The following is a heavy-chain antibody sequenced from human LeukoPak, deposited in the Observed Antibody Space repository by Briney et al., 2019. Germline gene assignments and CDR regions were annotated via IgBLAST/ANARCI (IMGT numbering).Heavy chain of an antibody. Sequence: GGSLRLSCAASGFKFSDHYIDWVRQAPGKGLEWVGRSRNKASSYTTEYAASVEGRFTTSRDVSESSLYLQMNSLKASDTAMYYCARELGYCSGGSCQIDYWGQGTLVTVSS. V-gene: IGHV3-72*01. CDR2: SRNKASSYTT. CDR3: ARELGYCSGGSCQIDY. D-gene: IGHD2-15*01. J-gene: IGHJ4*02. CDR1: GFKFSDHY.